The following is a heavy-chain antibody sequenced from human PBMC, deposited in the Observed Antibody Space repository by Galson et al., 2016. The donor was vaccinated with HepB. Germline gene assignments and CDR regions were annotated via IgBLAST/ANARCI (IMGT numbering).Heavy chain of an antibody. D-gene: IGHD4-17*01. CDR2: ILIGGST. CDR3: ARAPEYYGPLVFDH. V-gene: IGHV3-53*01. CDR1: GFIVSGHY. Sequence: SLRLSCAVSGFIVSGHYMNWVRQAPGKGPDWVSVILIGGSTHYADSVKGRFTISRDNSKSMVYLQMNSLRAEDTAVYYCARAPEYYGPLVFDHWGQGVLVTVSS. J-gene: IGHJ4*02.